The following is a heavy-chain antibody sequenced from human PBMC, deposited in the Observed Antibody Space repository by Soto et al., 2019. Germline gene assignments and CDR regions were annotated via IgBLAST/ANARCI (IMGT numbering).Heavy chain of an antibody. J-gene: IGHJ3*02. CDR2: IYYSGST. Sequence: QVQLQESGPGLVKPSQTLSLTCTVSGGSISSGGYYWSWIRQHPGKGLEWIGYIYYSGSTYYNPSLKSRVTISVDTSKNQFSLKLSSVTAADTAVYYCAGEWDSSGYPDAFDIWGQGTMVTVSS. CDR1: GGSISSGGYY. V-gene: IGHV4-31*03. CDR3: AGEWDSSGYPDAFDI. D-gene: IGHD3-22*01.